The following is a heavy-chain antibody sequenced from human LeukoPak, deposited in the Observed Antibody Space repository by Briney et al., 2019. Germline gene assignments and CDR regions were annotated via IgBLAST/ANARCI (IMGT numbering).Heavy chain of an antibody. CDR2: INPNSGDT. Sequence: ASVKVSCKASGYTFTGYYMHWVRPAPGQGFEWMGWINPNSGDTNYAQKFQGRVTMTRDTSISTAHMELSRLRSDDTAVYYCARANPLYCSSTTCLFDYWGQGTLVTVSS. J-gene: IGHJ4*02. CDR1: GYTFTGYY. D-gene: IGHD2-2*01. CDR3: ARANPLYCSSTTCLFDY. V-gene: IGHV1-2*02.